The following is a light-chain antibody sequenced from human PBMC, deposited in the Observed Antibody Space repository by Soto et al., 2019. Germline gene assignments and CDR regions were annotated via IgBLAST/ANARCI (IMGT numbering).Light chain of an antibody. Sequence: EIVLMQSPGTLSLSPGERATLSCRASQSVSDSSVVWYQHKRGQAPRLLIRGTSSRATGVPDRFSGSGSGTDFTLSISRLEPEDFAIYYCQQYANSLWTFGQGSKVEIK. J-gene: IGKJ1*01. CDR3: QQYANSLWT. CDR2: GTS. CDR1: QSVSDSS. V-gene: IGKV3-20*01.